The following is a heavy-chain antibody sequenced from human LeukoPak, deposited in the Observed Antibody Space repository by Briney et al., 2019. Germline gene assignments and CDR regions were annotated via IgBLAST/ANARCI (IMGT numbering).Heavy chain of an antibody. D-gene: IGHD4-23*01. CDR1: GYTLTNYN. CDR3: AREFGHCYGDNCFYFFDT. V-gene: IGHV1-18*01. Sequence: ASVKVSCKASGYTLTNYNISWVRQAPGQGLEWMGWINTYKGDTLYAQKLQGRVTTTADTSTNTAYMELRSLRFDDTAVYYCAREFGHCYGDNCFYFFDTWGQGFRVTVSS. J-gene: IGHJ4*02. CDR2: INTYKGDT.